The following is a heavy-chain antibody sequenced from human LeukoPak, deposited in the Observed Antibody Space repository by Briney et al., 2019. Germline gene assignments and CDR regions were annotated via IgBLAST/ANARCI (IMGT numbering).Heavy chain of an antibody. CDR2: IYHSGST. D-gene: IGHD6-13*01. Sequence: SGTLSLTCAVSGGSISSSNWWSWVRQPPGKGLEWIGEIYHSGSTNYNPSLKSRVTISVDKSKNQFSLKLSSVTAADTAVYYCARDRSSSWGRGWYFDLWGRGTLVTVSS. CDR1: GGSISSSNW. J-gene: IGHJ2*01. CDR3: ARDRSSSWGRGWYFDL. V-gene: IGHV4-4*02.